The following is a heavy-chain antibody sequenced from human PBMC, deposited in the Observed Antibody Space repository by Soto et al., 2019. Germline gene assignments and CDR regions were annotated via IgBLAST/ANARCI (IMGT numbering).Heavy chain of an antibody. CDR2: ISYDGSNK. D-gene: IGHD3-9*01. J-gene: IGHJ4*02. V-gene: IGHV3-30-3*01. CDR3: ASPSVGYFDNPTSE. Sequence: VAVISYDGSNKYYADSVKGRFTISRDNSKNTLYLQMNSLRAEDTAVYYCASPSVGYFDNPTSEWGQGTLVTVSS.